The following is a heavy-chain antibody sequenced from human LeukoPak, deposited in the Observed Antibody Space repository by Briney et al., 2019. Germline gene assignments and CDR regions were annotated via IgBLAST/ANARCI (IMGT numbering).Heavy chain of an antibody. V-gene: IGHV3-11*01. J-gene: IGHJ6*02. CDR2: ISTSGSSI. CDR3: ARDLYSGYNSYYYYYGMDV. CDR1: GFTFSDYY. Sequence: GGSLRLSCAASGFTFSDYYMSWIRQAPGKGLKWVSYISTSGSSIFYADSVKGRFTISRDNAKSSLYLQMNSLRADDTAVYYCARDLYSGYNSYYYYYGMDVWGQGTTVTVSS. D-gene: IGHD5-12*01.